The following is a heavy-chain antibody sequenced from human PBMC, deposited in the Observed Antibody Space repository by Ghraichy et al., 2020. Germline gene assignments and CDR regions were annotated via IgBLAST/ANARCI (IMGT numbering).Heavy chain of an antibody. CDR1: GASISSYY. D-gene: IGHD4-23*01. CDR3: ARDMFYGGNSGSGF. V-gene: IGHV4-59*01. CDR2: IFSSRST. Sequence: SETLSLTCIVSGASISSYYWNWIRQPPGKGLEWIGYIFSSRSTNYNPSLKSRVTISLDTSKNQFSLKLRSVTAADTAVYYCARDMFYGGNSGSGFWGQGTLVTVSS. J-gene: IGHJ4*02.